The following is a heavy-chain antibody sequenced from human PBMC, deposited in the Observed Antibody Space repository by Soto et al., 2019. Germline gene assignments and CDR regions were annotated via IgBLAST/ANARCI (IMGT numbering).Heavy chain of an antibody. D-gene: IGHD6-6*01. CDR1: GGSISSYY. CDR2: IYYSGST. CDR3: ARAAFSSSVNWFDP. V-gene: IGHV4-59*08. J-gene: IGHJ5*02. Sequence: SETPSLTCTVSGGSISSYYWSWIRQPPGKGLEWIGYIYYSGSTNYNPSLKSRVTISVDTSKNQFSLKLSSVTAADTAVYYCARAAFSSSVNWFDPWGQGTLVIVSS.